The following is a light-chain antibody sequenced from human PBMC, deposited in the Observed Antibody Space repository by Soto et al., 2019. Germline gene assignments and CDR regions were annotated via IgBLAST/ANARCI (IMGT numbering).Light chain of an antibody. Sequence: IQSAQSTSPPSSSIGDRVTITFRASQTISNWLAWYQQKPGKAPKVLIHDASRLESGVPSRFSGSGSGTEFTLTINNLQPDDFAIYYCRQYDSESTFGQGTKVDI. CDR1: QTISNW. J-gene: IGKJ1*01. V-gene: IGKV1-5*01. CDR2: DAS. CDR3: RQYDSEST.